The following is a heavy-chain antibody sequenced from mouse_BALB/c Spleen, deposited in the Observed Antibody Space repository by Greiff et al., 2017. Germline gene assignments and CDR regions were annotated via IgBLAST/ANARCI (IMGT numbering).Heavy chain of an antibody. V-gene: IGHV4-1*02. CDR1: GFDFSRYW. Sequence: EVMLVESGGGLVQPGGSLKLSCAASGFDFSRYWMSWFRQAPGEGLEWNGEISPDSSTINYTPSLKDKFIISRDNAKNTLYLQMSKVRSEDTALYYCARDGYYEGFDYWGQGTTVTVSS. CDR2: ISPDSSTI. D-gene: IGHD2-3*01. J-gene: IGHJ2*01. CDR3: ARDGYYEGFDY.